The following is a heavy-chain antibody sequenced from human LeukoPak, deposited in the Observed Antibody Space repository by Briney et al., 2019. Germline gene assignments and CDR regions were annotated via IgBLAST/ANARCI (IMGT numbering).Heavy chain of an antibody. CDR1: GFTFSSYG. J-gene: IGHJ4*02. CDR3: AKDLGQQLEN. CDR2: ISYDGSNK. D-gene: IGHD6-13*01. Sequence: GGSLRLSCAASGFTFSSYGMHWVRQAPGKGLEWVAVISYDGSNKYYADSVKGRFTISRENSKNTLYLQMNSLRAEDTAVYYCAKDLGQQLENWGQGTLVTVSS. V-gene: IGHV3-30*18.